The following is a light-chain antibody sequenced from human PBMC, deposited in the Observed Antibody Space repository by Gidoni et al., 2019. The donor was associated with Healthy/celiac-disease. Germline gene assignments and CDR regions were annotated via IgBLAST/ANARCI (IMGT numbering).Light chain of an antibody. CDR1: QSVSSY. Sequence: EIVLTQSPATLSLSPGERATLSCRASQSVSSYLAWYQQKPGQAPRLLIYDASNRATGIPARFSGSGSGTDFTLTISSLDPEDFAVYYCQQRSNWPYTFGQXTKLEIK. CDR2: DAS. V-gene: IGKV3-11*01. CDR3: QQRSNWPYT. J-gene: IGKJ2*01.